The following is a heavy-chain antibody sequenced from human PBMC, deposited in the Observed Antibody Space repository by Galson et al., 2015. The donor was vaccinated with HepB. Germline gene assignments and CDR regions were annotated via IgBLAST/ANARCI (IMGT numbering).Heavy chain of an antibody. D-gene: IGHD2-15*01. V-gene: IGHV1-69*01. Sequence: SCKASGGTLNTYVINWVRQAPGQGLEWMGAIIPVFDTPNYAQKFQGRVTITADESTRTAYLELSSLTSDDTAVYYCANGVAVVAATGYYYGMDVWGQGTTVTVSS. CDR1: GGTLNTYV. J-gene: IGHJ6*02. CDR3: ANGVAVVAATGYYYGMDV. CDR2: IIPVFDTP.